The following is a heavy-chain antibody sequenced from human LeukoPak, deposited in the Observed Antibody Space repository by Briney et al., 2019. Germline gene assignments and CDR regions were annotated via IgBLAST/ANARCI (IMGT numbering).Heavy chain of an antibody. Sequence: MSSETLSLTCTVSGGSISSYYWSWIRQPPGKGLEWIGYIYYSGSTNYNPSLKSRVTISVDTSKNQFSLKLSSVTAADTAVYYCARGGDLEYYFDYWGQGTLVTVSS. V-gene: IGHV4-59*01. J-gene: IGHJ4*02. D-gene: IGHD3-16*01. CDR2: IYYSGST. CDR1: GGSISSYY. CDR3: ARGGDLEYYFDY.